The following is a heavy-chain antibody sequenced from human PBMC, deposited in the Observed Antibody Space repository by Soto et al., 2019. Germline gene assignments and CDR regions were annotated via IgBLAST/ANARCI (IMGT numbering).Heavy chain of an antibody. CDR1: GGSVNSDYCY. D-gene: IGHD6-6*01. Sequence: PSETLCLTCPVAGGSVNSDYCYWSWIRKPPGKGLEWIGYIYYTGSTNYNPSLESRVTISLDTSRNQFSLKLSSVTAADTAMFYCAREYSNSPEAFDSRGQGALVTVSS. V-gene: IGHV4-61*01. J-gene: IGHJ4*02. CDR3: AREYSNSPEAFDS. CDR2: IYYTGST.